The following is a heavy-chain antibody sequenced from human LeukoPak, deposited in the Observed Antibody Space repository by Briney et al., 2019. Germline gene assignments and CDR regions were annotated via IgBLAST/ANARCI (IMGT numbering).Heavy chain of an antibody. CDR3: AKGYYFDILSGYSSLDS. CDR1: GFTFSSYN. CDR2: ITSSSSYT. V-gene: IGHV3-21*01. D-gene: IGHD3-9*01. J-gene: IGHJ4*02. Sequence: GGSLRLSCAASGFTFSSYNMNWVRQAPGKGLEWVSSITSSSSYTFYADSVKGRFTISRDNAKNSLYLQMNSLRAEDTAAYYCAKGYYFDILSGYSSLDSWGQGTLVTVSS.